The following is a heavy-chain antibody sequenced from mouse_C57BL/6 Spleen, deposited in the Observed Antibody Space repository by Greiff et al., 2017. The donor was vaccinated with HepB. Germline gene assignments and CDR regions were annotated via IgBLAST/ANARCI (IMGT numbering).Heavy chain of an antibody. J-gene: IGHJ1*03. CDR1: GFTFTDYY. Sequence: EVQLQESGGGLVQPGGSLSLSCAASGFTFTDYYMSWVRQPPGKALEWLGFIRNKANGYTTEYSASVKGRFTISRDNSQSILYLQMNALRAEDSATYYWARFITTVVATRYVDGWGTGTTVTVAS. V-gene: IGHV7-3*01. D-gene: IGHD1-1*01. CDR3: ARFITTVVATRYVDG. CDR2: IRNKANGYTT.